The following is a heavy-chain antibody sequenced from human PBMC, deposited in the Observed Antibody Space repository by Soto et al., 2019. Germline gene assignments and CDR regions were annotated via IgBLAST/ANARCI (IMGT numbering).Heavy chain of an antibody. J-gene: IGHJ3*02. Sequence: GGSLRLSCAASGFTLSRHTMNWVRQAPGKGLEWVSFIGSRTSDIYYADSVKGRFTISRDNAKNSLYLDLTRLRAEDTAVYFCVRDYYDTSGYPNTFDMWGQGTMVTVSS. CDR1: GFTLSRHT. CDR3: VRDYYDTSGYPNTFDM. D-gene: IGHD3-22*01. CDR2: IGSRTSDI. V-gene: IGHV3-21*01.